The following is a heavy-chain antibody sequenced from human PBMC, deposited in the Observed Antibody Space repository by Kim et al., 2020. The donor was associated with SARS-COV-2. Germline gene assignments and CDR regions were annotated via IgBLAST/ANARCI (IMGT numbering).Heavy chain of an antibody. CDR1: GFTFSNAW. D-gene: IGHD3-22*01. CDR2: IKSKTDGGTT. J-gene: IGHJ5*02. Sequence: GGSLRLSCAASGFTFSNAWMSWVRQAPGKGLEWVGRIKSKTDGGTTDYAAPVKGRFTISRDDSKNTLYLQMNSLKTEDTAVYYCTTEQSFNSYYYDSSGYYLINWFDPWGQGTLVTVSS. CDR3: TTEQSFNSYYYDSSGYYLINWFDP. V-gene: IGHV3-15*01.